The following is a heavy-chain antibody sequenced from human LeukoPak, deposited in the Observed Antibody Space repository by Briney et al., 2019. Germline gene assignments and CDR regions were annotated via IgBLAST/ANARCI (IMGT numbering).Heavy chain of an antibody. Sequence: GGSLRLSCAASGFTFSAYAMHWVRQAPGKGLEWVALISYDGSNRYYADSVKSRFTISRDNSKNTLYLRMNSLRAEDTAVYYCAREGGPKWFDPWGQGTLVTVSS. D-gene: IGHD3-16*01. CDR3: AREGGPKWFDP. V-gene: IGHV3-30*04. J-gene: IGHJ5*02. CDR2: ISYDGSNR. CDR1: GFTFSAYA.